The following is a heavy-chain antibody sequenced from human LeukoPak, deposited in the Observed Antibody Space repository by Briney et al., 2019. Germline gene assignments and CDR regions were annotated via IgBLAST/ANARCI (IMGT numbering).Heavy chain of an antibody. J-gene: IGHJ5*01. CDR3: ARGPYSSGWYEKGNWFDT. CDR1: GYTFTGYY. CDR2: INPNSGGT. V-gene: IGHV1-2*02. Sequence: ASVKVSCNDSGYTFTGYYMHWGRQAPGQGLEWMGWINPNSGGTNYAQKFQGRVTMTRDTSISTAYMELSRLRSDDTAVYYCARGPYSSGWYEKGNWFDTWGQGTLVTVSS. D-gene: IGHD6-19*01.